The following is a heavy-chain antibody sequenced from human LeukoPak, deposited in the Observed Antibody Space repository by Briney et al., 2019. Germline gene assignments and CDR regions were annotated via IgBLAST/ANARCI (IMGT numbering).Heavy chain of an antibody. CDR1: GFTFSSYA. Sequence: GGSLSLSCAASGFTFSSYAMSLVRQAPGKGLEWVSGISGSGGSTYYADSVKGRFTISRDNSKNTLYLQMNSLRAEDTAVYYCAKDEAGYFDYWGQGTLVTVSS. V-gene: IGHV3-23*01. CDR2: ISGSGGST. CDR3: AKDEAGYFDY. J-gene: IGHJ4*02.